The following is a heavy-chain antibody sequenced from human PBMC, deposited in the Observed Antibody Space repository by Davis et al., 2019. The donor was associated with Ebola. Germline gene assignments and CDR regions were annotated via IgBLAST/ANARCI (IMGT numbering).Heavy chain of an antibody. D-gene: IGHD3-3*01. J-gene: IGHJ4*02. CDR3: ARGHYDFWSGYSGTFDY. CDR2: ISSSGST. Sequence: SETLSLTCTVSGGSISSYYWSWIRQPAGKGLEWIGRISSSGSTDYNPSLKSRVTISVDKSKNQFSLKLSSVTAADTAVYYCARGHYDFWSGYSGTFDYWGQGTLVTVSS. CDR1: GGSISSYY. V-gene: IGHV4-4*07.